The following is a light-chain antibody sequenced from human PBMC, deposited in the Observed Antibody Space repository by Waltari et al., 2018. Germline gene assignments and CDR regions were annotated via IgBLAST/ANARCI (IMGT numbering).Light chain of an antibody. CDR3: QSADSSGTYEV. J-gene: IGLJ1*01. CDR2: NDT. CDR1: ALPKQF. Sequence: SYELTQPPSVSVSPGQTARITCSGDALPKQFAYWYQQKPGQAPVVVIYNDTERPSGVPERCSGSSSGTTVTLTISGVQAEDEADYYCQSADSSGTYEVFGTGTKVTVL. V-gene: IGLV3-25*03.